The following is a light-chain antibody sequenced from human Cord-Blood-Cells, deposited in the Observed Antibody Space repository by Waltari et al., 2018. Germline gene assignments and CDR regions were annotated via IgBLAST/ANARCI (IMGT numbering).Light chain of an antibody. J-gene: IGKJ1*01. CDR1: QSVLYSSNNKNY. CDR3: QQYYSTPPA. Sequence: DIVMTQYPDSLAVSLGERATINCNSSQSVLYSSNNKNYFTWYQQKPGQPPKRLICWASTRESGVPDRFSGSGSGTDFTLTISSLQAEDVAVYYCQQYYSTPPAFGQGTKVEIK. V-gene: IGKV4-1*01. CDR2: WAS.